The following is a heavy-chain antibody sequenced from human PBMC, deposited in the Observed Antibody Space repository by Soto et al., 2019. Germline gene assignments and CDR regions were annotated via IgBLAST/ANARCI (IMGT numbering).Heavy chain of an antibody. Sequence: GSGPTLVNPTQTLTLTCTFSGFSLSTSGVGVGWIRQPPGKALEWLALIYWDDDKRYSPSLKSRLTITKDTSKNQVVLTMTNMDPVDTATYYCAHRPRYNYYSSTSCRKGFDPWGQGTLVNVSS. J-gene: IGHJ5*02. CDR3: AHRPRYNYYSSTSCRKGFDP. CDR2: IYWDDDK. CDR1: GFSLSTSGVG. D-gene: IGHD2-2*01. V-gene: IGHV2-5*02.